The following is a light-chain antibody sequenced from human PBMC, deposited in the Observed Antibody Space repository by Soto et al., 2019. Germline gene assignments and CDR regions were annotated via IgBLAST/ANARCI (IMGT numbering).Light chain of an antibody. V-gene: IGLV2-14*03. CDR3: SSYISNSTYV. CDR1: TSDVGGYNY. CDR2: DVS. Sequence: QSALTQPASVSGSPGQSITISCTGTTSDVGGYNYVSWYQHHPGKAPKLMIYDVSNRPSGVSNRFSGSKSGNTASLTISGLQAEDEADYFCSSYISNSTYVFGTGTKLTVL. J-gene: IGLJ1*01.